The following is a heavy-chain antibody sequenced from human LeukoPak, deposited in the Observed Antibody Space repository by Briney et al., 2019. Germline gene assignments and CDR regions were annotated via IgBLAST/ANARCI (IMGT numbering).Heavy chain of an antibody. V-gene: IGHV4-61*09. CDR2: IYTSGST. CDR3: ARENGYRYDY. J-gene: IGHJ4*02. Sequence: PSETLSLTCTVSGGSISTDNYYWSWIRQPAGKGLEWIGHIYTSGSTIYNPSLKSRVTISIDTSENQFSLKLSSVTAADTALYYCARENGYRYDYWGQGTLVTVSS. CDR1: GGSISTDNYY. D-gene: IGHD5-18*01.